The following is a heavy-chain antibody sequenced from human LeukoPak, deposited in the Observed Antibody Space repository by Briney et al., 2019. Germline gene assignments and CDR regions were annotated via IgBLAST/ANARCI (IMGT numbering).Heavy chain of an antibody. J-gene: IGHJ3*02. Sequence: SETLSLTCTVSGGSISSGDYYWSWIRQPPGKGLEWIGYIYYSGSTYYNPSLKSRVTISVDTSKNQFSLKLSSVTAADTAVYYCARDTTPGAFDIWGQGTMVTVSS. D-gene: IGHD1-14*01. V-gene: IGHV4-30-4*01. CDR2: IYYSGST. CDR1: GGSISSGDYY. CDR3: ARDTTPGAFDI.